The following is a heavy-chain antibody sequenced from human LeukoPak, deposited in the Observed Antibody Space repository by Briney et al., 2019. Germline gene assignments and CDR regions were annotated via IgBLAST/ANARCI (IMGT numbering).Heavy chain of an antibody. CDR1: GGSISSSSYY. Sequence: SETLSLTCTVSGGSISSSSYYWGWIRQPPGKGLEWIGSIYYSGSTYYNPSLKSRVTISVDTSKNQFSLKLSSVTAADTAVYYCAGEDPYYYDSSGLIFNYWGQGTLVTVSS. V-gene: IGHV4-39*07. CDR2: IYYSGST. CDR3: AGEDPYYYDSSGLIFNY. J-gene: IGHJ4*02. D-gene: IGHD3-22*01.